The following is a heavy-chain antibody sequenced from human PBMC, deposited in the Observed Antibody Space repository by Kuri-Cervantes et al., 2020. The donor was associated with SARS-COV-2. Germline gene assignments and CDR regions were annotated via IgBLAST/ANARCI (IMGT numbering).Heavy chain of an antibody. CDR1: GFTFSSYS. CDR3: ARVMGDYVWAGNAFDI. V-gene: IGHV3-21*01. Sequence: GESLKISCAASGFTFSSYSMNWVRQAPGKGLEWVSPISSSSSYIYYADSVKGRFTISRDNAKNSLYLQMNSLRAEDTAVYYCARVMGDYVWAGNAFDIWGQGTMVTVSS. D-gene: IGHD3-16*01. CDR2: ISSSSSYI. J-gene: IGHJ3*02.